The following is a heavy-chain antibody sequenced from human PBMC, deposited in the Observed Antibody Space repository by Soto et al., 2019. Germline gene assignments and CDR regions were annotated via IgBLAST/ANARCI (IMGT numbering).Heavy chain of an antibody. Sequence: GGSLRLSCQASGFNFNNYGMHWVRQAPGKGLEWVAVISYDGNNKYYADSVKGRFTIYRDNSKNTLSLHLNTLRVEDTAVYHCEKERVGGGFYTPLGYWGPGTLVTLPS. V-gene: IGHV3-30*18. J-gene: IGHJ4*02. CDR1: GFNFNNYG. CDR2: ISYDGNNK. D-gene: IGHD3-3*01. CDR3: EKERVGGGFYTPLGY.